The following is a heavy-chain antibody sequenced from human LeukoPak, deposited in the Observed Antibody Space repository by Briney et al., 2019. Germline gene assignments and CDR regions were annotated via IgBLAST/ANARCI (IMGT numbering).Heavy chain of an antibody. D-gene: IGHD3-10*01. CDR2: MNPNSGNT. J-gene: IGHJ4*02. V-gene: IGHV1-8*01. CDR1: GYTFTSYD. CDR3: ARSRKVRGVPSAFDY. Sequence: ASVKVSCKASGYTFTSYDINWVRQATGQGLEWMGWMNPNSGNTGYAQKFQGRVTMTRNTSIGTAYMELSSLRFEDTAVYYCARSRKVRGVPSAFDYCGQGTLVTVSS.